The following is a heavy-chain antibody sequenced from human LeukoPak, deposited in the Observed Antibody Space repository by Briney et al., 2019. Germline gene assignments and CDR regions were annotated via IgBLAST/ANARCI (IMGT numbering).Heavy chain of an antibody. CDR1: GFSFSSYW. J-gene: IGHJ4*02. D-gene: IGHD5-12*01. CDR3: ARDGYGGFDY. Sequence: GGSLRLSCAASGFSFSSYWMAWVRQAPGKGLEWVANIKPDGSEKKYVDSVKGRFTISRDNAKNSLYLQMNSLRAEETAVYYCARDGYGGFDYWGQGTLVTVSS. CDR2: IKPDGSEK. V-gene: IGHV3-7*01.